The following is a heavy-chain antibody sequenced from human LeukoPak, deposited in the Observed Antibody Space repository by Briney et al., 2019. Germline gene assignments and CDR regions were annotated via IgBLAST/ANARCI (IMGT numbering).Heavy chain of an antibody. J-gene: IGHJ4*02. D-gene: IGHD4-23*01. CDR3: AKIDYGGND. Sequence: GGSLRLSCAASGFTFSSYAMSWVRQAPGKGLEWVSYISSSGSTIYYADSVKGRFTISRDNAKNSLYLQMNSLRAEDTALYYCAKIDYGGNDWGQGTLVTVSS. V-gene: IGHV3-48*04. CDR2: ISSSGSTI. CDR1: GFTFSSYA.